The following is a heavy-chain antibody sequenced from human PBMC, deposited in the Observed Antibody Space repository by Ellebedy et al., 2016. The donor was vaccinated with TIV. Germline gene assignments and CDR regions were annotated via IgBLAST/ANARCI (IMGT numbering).Heavy chain of an antibody. Sequence: GESLKISCAASGFTFRSYAMSWVRQAPGKGLEWVSTISNSGSRTYYADSVEGRFIISRDNSKKKLYLQMNSLRAEDTAVNYCAKGRGGGSESSTPRYYFDYWGLGTLVTVSS. J-gene: IGHJ4*02. CDR2: ISNSGSRT. D-gene: IGHD2-2*01. CDR1: GFTFRSYA. V-gene: IGHV3-23*01. CDR3: AKGRGGGSESSTPRYYFDY.